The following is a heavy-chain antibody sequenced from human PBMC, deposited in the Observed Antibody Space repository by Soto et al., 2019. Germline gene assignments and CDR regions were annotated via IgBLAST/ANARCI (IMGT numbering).Heavy chain of an antibody. CDR3: ARYFGTSGWFYYFDY. CDR1: GFTFSSYS. V-gene: IGHV3-21*06. J-gene: IGHJ4*02. Sequence: GGSLRLSCAASGFTFSSYSMNWVRQAPGKGLEWVSSISSDGSYVYYADSVKGRFTISRDNAKNTVDLQMNSLRAEDTAVYYCARYFGTSGWFYYFDYWGQGTPVTVSS. CDR2: ISSDGSYV. D-gene: IGHD6-19*01.